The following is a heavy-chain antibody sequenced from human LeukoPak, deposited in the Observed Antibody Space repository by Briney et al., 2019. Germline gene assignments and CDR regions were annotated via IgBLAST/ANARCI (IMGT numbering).Heavy chain of an antibody. J-gene: IGHJ4*02. Sequence: APVKVSCKASGYTFTSSGISWVRQAPGQGLEWMGRINPNSGGTNYAQKFQGRVTMTRDTSISTAYMELSRLRSDDTAVYYCARSRYYYDSSGYYIDYWGQGTLVTVSS. CDR2: INPNSGGT. CDR3: ARSRYYYDSSGYYIDY. CDR1: GYTFTSSG. D-gene: IGHD3-22*01. V-gene: IGHV1-2*06.